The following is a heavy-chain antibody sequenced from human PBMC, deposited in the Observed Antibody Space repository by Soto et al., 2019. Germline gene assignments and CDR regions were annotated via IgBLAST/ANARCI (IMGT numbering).Heavy chain of an antibody. J-gene: IGHJ4*02. Sequence: ASVKVSCKASGYTFTVYYMHWVRQAPGQGLEWMGWINLKSGGTMYPQKFQGRVTMTWDTSISTAYMALTRLRSDDTAVYYCARDLAKGGGSAGFDYWGQGTLVTVSS. D-gene: IGHD1-26*01. CDR2: INLKSGGT. CDR3: ARDLAKGGGSAGFDY. V-gene: IGHV1-2*02. CDR1: GYTFTVYY.